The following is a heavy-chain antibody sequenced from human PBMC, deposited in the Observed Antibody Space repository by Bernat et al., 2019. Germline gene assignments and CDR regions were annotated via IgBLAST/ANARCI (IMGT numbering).Heavy chain of an antibody. CDR3: VRPYYGEHAYLQY. CDR1: KFTFSSYW. Sequence: EVQLMESGGGLVQPGGSLRLSCAASKFTFSSYWMSWVRQAPGKGLEWVATIKQDGSEKYYADSVKGRFTISRDNAKNSLYLRMSSLRADDTAVYYCVRPYYGEHAYLQYWGQGTLVTVSS. CDR2: IKQDGSEK. J-gene: IGHJ1*01. V-gene: IGHV3-7*02. D-gene: IGHD4-17*01.